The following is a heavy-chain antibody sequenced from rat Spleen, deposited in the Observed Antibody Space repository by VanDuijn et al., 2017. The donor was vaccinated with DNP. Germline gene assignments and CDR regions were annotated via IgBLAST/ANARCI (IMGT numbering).Heavy chain of an antibody. J-gene: IGHJ3*01. CDR2: ISTGGGT. CDR1: GFSLTSYG. V-gene: IGHV2S12*01. D-gene: IGHD1-12*02. Sequence: SGPGLVQPSQTLSLTCTVSGFSLTSYGVSWVRQPPGKGLEWIAAISTGGGTYYTSVLKSRLSISRDTSKSQVFLKMNSVQTEDTAMYFCARSQGYYYDGSYYPFAYWGQGTLVTVSS. CDR3: ARSQGYYYDGSYYPFAY.